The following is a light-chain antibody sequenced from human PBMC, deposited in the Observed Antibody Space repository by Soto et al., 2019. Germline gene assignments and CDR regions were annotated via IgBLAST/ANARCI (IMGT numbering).Light chain of an antibody. Sequence: FMLTQPHSVSESPGRTVTMSCTRSSGSIASNYVQWYQQRPGSAPTTVIHEDYQRPSGVPDRFSGSIDSSSNSASLTISGLKTEDEADYYCQSYDSSNLVVFGGGTTLTVL. CDR2: EDY. CDR1: SGSIASNY. V-gene: IGLV6-57*04. CDR3: QSYDSSNLVV. J-gene: IGLJ2*01.